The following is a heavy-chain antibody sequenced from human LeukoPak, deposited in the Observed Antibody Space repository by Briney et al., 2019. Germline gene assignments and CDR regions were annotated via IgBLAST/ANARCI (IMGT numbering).Heavy chain of an antibody. CDR3: AKIVVAGTHYFDS. CDR1: GFIFSNYR. J-gene: IGHJ4*02. V-gene: IGHV3-30*18. CDR2: ISTDGSQK. Sequence: GGSLRLSCAASGFIFSNYRMHWVRQAPGKGLEWVAVISTDGSQKFYSDSVKGRFTVSRDNAKSTLSLQMSSLRPEDTAVYYCAKIVVAGTHYFDSWGQGTLVTVSP. D-gene: IGHD6-19*01.